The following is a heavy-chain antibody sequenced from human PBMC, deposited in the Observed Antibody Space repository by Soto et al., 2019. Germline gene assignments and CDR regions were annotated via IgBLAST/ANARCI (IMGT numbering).Heavy chain of an antibody. Sequence: PSETLSLTCTVSGGSISSSSDYWGWIRQPPGKGLEWLAHIYYSGSTYYNPSLKSRVTISVDTSKNQFSLKLSSVTAADTAVYYCARLTAGTSGYYYYYMDVWGKGTTVTVSS. D-gene: IGHD6-13*01. CDR1: GGSISSSSDY. J-gene: IGHJ6*03. V-gene: IGHV4-39*01. CDR2: IYYSGST. CDR3: ARLTAGTSGYYYYYMDV.